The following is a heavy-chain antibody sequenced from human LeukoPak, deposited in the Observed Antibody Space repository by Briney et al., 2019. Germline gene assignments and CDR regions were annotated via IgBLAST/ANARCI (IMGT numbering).Heavy chain of an antibody. V-gene: IGHV1-18*01. J-gene: IGHJ4*02. CDR3: ARDDYGDYVGDY. D-gene: IGHD4-17*01. CDR1: GYTLTSYG. CDR2: ISAYSGNT. Sequence: ASVKVSCKASGYTLTSYGISWVRQAPGQGLEWMGWISAYSGNTNYAQKLQGRVTMTTDTSTSTAYMELRSLRSDDTAVYYCARDDYGDYVGDYWGQGTLVTVSS.